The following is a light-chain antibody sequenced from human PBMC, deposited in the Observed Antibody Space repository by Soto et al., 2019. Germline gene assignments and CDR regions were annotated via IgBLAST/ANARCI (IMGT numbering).Light chain of an antibody. CDR1: QSLLHITGETF. V-gene: IGKV2D-29*02. J-gene: IGKJ5*01. CDR2: EVS. CDR3: IQSTQLPPT. Sequence: DVVMTQSPLSLSVTPGQPASISCKSSQSLLHITGETFLFWYLQKPGQSPQLLIYEVSTRVSGVPERFRGSGSWTDFTLKISRVETDDVGIYYCIQSTQLPPTFGKGTRLVIE.